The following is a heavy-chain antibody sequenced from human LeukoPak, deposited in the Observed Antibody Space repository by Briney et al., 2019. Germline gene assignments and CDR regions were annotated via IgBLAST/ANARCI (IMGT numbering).Heavy chain of an antibody. D-gene: IGHD6-19*01. CDR2: IYHSGIT. Sequence: SETLSLTCAVSGGSISSSNWWSWVRQPPGKGLEWIGEIYHSGITNYNPSLKSRVTISVDKFKNQFSLKLSSVTAADTAVYYCARPVAGIFDYWGQGTLVTVSS. CDR3: ARPVAGIFDY. V-gene: IGHV4-4*02. CDR1: GGSISSSNW. J-gene: IGHJ4*02.